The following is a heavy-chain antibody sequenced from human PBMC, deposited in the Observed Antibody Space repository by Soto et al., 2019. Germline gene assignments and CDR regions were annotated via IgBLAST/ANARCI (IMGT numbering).Heavy chain of an antibody. J-gene: IGHJ4*02. D-gene: IGHD3-16*01. CDR3: AREGGNTFPKYFDY. CDR2: IIPIFGTA. Sequence: QVQLVQSGAEVKKPGSSVKVSCKTSGDTFSTYGINWVRQAPGQGLEWMGWIIPIFGTANYAPKFQGRVTITADESTSPAYMELSSLRYEDTAVYYCAREGGNTFPKYFDYWGRGTLVTVSS. V-gene: IGHV1-69*12. CDR1: GDTFSTYG.